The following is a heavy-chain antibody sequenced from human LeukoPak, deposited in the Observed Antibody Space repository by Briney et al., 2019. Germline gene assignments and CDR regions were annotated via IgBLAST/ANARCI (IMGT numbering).Heavy chain of an antibody. CDR2: ISYDGSNK. D-gene: IGHD1-26*01. CDR1: GFTFSSYG. CDR3: ASSAPGRGATSGD. J-gene: IGHJ4*02. Sequence: PRGSLRLSCAASGFTFSSYGMHWVRQAPRKGLGWVSLISYDGSNKYYADSLKGRFTISRDNSKNTLYLQMNSLTAEDTAVYYFASSAPGRGATSGDWGQGTLVTVSS. V-gene: IGHV3-30*03.